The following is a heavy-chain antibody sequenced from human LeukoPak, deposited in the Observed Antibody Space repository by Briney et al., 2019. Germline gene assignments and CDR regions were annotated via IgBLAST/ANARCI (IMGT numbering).Heavy chain of an antibody. J-gene: IGHJ6*03. CDR3: ARPRSGSPNGGYYMDV. CDR1: GGTCISYA. V-gene: IGHV1-69*05. CDR2: IIPIFGTA. D-gene: IGHD1-26*01. Sequence: SVKVSCKASGGTCISYAISWVRQAQGQGLEWKGRIIPIFGTANYAQKFQGRGTITTDESTSTEYMEMNSLRSEDTAVYYCARPRSGSPNGGYYMDVWGKGTTVTVSS.